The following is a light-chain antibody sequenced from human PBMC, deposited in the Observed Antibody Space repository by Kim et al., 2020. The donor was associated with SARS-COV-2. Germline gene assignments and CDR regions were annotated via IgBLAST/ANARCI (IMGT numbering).Light chain of an antibody. Sequence: SSSVGDRVTITCRASHSISSYLSWCQHKPGKAPKLLIYAASSLQSGVSSRFSGSGSGTDFTLTISSLQPEDFATYYCQQSYSTPYTFGQGTKLEI. CDR2: AAS. V-gene: IGKV1-39*01. CDR1: HSISSY. CDR3: QQSYSTPYT. J-gene: IGKJ2*01.